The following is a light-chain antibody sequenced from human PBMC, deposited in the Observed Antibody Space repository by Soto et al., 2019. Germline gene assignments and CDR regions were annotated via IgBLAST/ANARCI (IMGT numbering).Light chain of an antibody. Sequence: DIVMTQSPDSLAVSLGERATINCQSSQSVLYNSNNKNYLAWYQQKPGQPPKLLIYWASTRESGVPDRFSGSGSGTDFTRTISSLQAEDVAVYYCQQYYSTPLTFGGGTKVEIK. J-gene: IGKJ4*01. V-gene: IGKV4-1*01. CDR1: QSVLYNSNNKNY. CDR3: QQYYSTPLT. CDR2: WAS.